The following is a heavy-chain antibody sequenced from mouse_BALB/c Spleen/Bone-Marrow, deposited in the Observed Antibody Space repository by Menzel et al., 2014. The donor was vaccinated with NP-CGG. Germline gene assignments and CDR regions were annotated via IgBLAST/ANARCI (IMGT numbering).Heavy chain of an antibody. Sequence: VQVVESGAELVRPGTSVKVSCKASGYAFTNYLIEWVKQRPGQGLEWIGVINPGSGGTNFNEKFKNKATLTVDKSSSTAYMQLSSLTSEDSAVYYCSRGRRDALDYWGQGTSVTVSS. CDR1: GYAFTNYL. D-gene: IGHD3-3*01. V-gene: IGHV1-54*01. CDR3: SRGRRDALDY. J-gene: IGHJ4*01. CDR2: INPGSGGT.